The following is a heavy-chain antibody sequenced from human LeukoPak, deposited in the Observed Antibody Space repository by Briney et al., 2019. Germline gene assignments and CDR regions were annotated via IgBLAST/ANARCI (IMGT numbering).Heavy chain of an antibody. Sequence: GGSLRLSCAASGFTFSSYAMSWVRLAPGTGLEWVSTITGNTGSTYYADSVKGRFTISRDNSKNTLYLQMKSQRAEDTAVYYCAKSSDYNWNYIDYWGQGTQVTVSS. D-gene: IGHD1-20*01. V-gene: IGHV3-23*01. CDR2: ITGNTGST. CDR3: AKSSDYNWNYIDY. CDR1: GFTFSSYA. J-gene: IGHJ4*02.